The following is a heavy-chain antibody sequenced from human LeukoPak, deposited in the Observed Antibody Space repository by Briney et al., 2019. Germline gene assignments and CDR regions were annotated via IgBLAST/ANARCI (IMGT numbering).Heavy chain of an antibody. D-gene: IGHD2-2*01. CDR1: GGSISSSSYY. CDR3: ARRTCSSTSCYVDY. Sequence: SETLSLTCTVSGGSISSSSYYWGWIRQPPGKGLEWIGSIYYSGSTYYNPSLKSRVTISVDTSKNQFSLKLSSVTAADTAVYYCARRTCSSTSCYVDYWGQGTLVTVSS. J-gene: IGHJ4*02. V-gene: IGHV4-39*07. CDR2: IYYSGST.